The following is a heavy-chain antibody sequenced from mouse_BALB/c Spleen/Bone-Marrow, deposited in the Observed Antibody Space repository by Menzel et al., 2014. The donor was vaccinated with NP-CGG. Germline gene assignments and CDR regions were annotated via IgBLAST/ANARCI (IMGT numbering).Heavy chain of an antibody. J-gene: IGHJ1*01. D-gene: IGHD1-1*02. CDR1: GYAFXNSW. Sequence: QXQQSGPEVVKPGASXKISCKASGYAFXNSWMNWVKQRPGQGLEWIGRIYPGDGNTNYNGKFKGKATLTADKSSSTVYMQLTSLTSVDSAXYFCARWXDVYFDXWGAXTTVTXSS. CDR2: IYPGDGNT. CDR3: ARWXDVYFDX. V-gene: IGHV1-82*01.